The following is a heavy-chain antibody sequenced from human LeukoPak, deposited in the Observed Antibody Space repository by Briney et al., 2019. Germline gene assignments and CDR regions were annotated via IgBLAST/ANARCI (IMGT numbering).Heavy chain of an antibody. CDR3: ARIPNCSDSSCYSLDY. Sequence: ASVKVSCKASGYTFTSYYMHWVRQAPGQGLEWMGWISAYNGNTNYAQKLQARVTMTTDTSTTTAYMELRSLRSDDTAVYYCARIPNCSDSSCYSLDYWGQETLVTVSS. CDR2: ISAYNGNT. V-gene: IGHV1-18*04. J-gene: IGHJ4*02. CDR1: GYTFTSYY. D-gene: IGHD2-15*01.